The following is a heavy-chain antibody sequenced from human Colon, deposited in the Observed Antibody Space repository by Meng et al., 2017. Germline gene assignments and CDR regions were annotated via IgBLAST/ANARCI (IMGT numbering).Heavy chain of an antibody. V-gene: IGHV4-38-2*02. J-gene: IGHJ3*02. D-gene: IGHD3-10*01. CDR3: ARAMVRGVSAFDI. CDR1: GYSISSGYY. CDR2: IYQSGST. Sequence: GSLRLSCTVSGYSISSGYYWGWIRQPPGKGLEWIGSIYQSGSTYYNPSLKSRVTISVDTSKNQFSLKLSSVTAADTAVYYCARAMVRGVSAFDIWGQGTMVTVSS.